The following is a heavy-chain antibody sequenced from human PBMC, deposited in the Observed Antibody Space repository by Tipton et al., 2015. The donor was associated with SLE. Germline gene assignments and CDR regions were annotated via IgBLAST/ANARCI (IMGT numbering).Heavy chain of an antibody. Sequence: SLRLSCTASGFTHRRYTMHWVRQAPGKGLEWVALMSNDGNTKYYAESVRGRFTISRDTSKNTVYLQMNSLRAEDTAVYYCASDAGFGYLEDWGQGTLVTVSS. CDR3: ASDAGFGYLED. V-gene: IGHV3-30*04. J-gene: IGHJ4*02. CDR1: GFTHRRYT. D-gene: IGHD3-10*01. CDR2: MSNDGNTK.